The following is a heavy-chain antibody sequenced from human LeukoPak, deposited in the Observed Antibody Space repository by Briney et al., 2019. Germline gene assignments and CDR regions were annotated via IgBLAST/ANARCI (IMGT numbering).Heavy chain of an antibody. Sequence: ASVKVSCKASGYTFTNYFIHWVRQAPGQELEWMGIINPRGGSTGYAQKFQGRITMTTDMSTRTVYMELSSLESEDTAVYYCARRDCVGDCYSNWFDPWGQGTLVTVSS. CDR1: GYTFTNYF. CDR2: INPRGGST. CDR3: ARRDCVGDCYSNWFDP. D-gene: IGHD2-21*02. V-gene: IGHV1-46*01. J-gene: IGHJ5*02.